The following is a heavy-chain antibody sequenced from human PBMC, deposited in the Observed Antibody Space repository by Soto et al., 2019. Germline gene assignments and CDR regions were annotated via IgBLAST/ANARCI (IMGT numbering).Heavy chain of an antibody. CDR2: IYYSGST. CDR1: GGSISSSSYY. V-gene: IGHV4-39*01. D-gene: IGHD6-13*01. Sequence: SETLSLTCTVSGGSISSSSYYWGWIRQPPGKGLEWIGSIYYSGSTYYNPSLKSRVTISVDTSKNQFSLKLSSVTAADTAVYYCASYSSSWYVVDYWGQGTLVTVSS. J-gene: IGHJ4*02. CDR3: ASYSSSWYVVDY.